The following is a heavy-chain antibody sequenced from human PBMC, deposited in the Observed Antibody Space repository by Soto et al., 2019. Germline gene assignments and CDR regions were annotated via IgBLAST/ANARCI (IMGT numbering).Heavy chain of an antibody. CDR2: INHSGST. Sequence: PSETLSLTCAVYGGSFSGYYWSWIRQPPGKGLEWIGEINHSGSTNYNPSLKSRVTISVDTSENQFSLKLSSVTAADTAVYYCARSEYYYDSSGYCPPWGQGTLVTVSS. J-gene: IGHJ4*02. D-gene: IGHD3-22*01. CDR3: ARSEYYYDSSGYCPP. V-gene: IGHV4-34*01. CDR1: GGSFSGYY.